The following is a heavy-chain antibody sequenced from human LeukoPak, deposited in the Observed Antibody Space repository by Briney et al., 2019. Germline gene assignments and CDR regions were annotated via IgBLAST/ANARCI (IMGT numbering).Heavy chain of an antibody. V-gene: IGHV3-7*01. CDR3: ARDRWGNDY. CDR2: IKQDGSEK. CDR1: GFTFSSYW. J-gene: IGHJ4*02. Sequence: GGSLRLSCAVSGFTFSSYWMSWVRQAPGKGLEWVANIKQDGSEKYYVDSVKGRFTISRDNAKNSLYLQMNSLRDEDTALYYCARDRWGNDYWGQGTLVTVSS. D-gene: IGHD3-16*01.